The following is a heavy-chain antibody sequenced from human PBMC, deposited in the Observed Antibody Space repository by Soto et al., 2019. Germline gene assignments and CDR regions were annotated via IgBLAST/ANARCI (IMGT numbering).Heavy chain of an antibody. CDR3: ARRDTSGFLRYFDN. V-gene: IGHV1-69*06. D-gene: IGHD3-3*01. Sequence: QVQLVQSGAEVKKPGSSVKVSCKSSGGTFSSFINYPINWGRQAPGQGLEWMGGIVPNVGTVNYAQKFRGKVTITADKSTGTAYMELSSLRSEDTALYYCARRDTSGFLRYFDNWGQGTQVTVSS. CDR1: GGTFSSFINYP. J-gene: IGHJ4*02. CDR2: IVPNVGTV.